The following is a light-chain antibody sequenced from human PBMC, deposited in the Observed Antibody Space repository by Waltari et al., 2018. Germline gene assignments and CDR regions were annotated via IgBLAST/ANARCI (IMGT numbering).Light chain of an antibody. V-gene: IGKV3-15*01. CDR1: QSVSNN. J-gene: IGKJ2*01. CDR2: GAS. CDR3: QHYNNWPPMYA. Sequence: EIVMTQSPATLSVSPGERATLSCRASQSVSNNLAWYQHKAGQAPRLLIYGASTRATDIPARFSGSGSGTEFTLTISSLQSEDFAVYYCQHYNNWPPMYAFGQGTKLEIK.